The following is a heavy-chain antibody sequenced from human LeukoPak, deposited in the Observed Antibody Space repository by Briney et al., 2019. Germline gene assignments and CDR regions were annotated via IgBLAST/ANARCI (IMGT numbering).Heavy chain of an antibody. CDR3: ARNVYRTFDS. CDR2: IKQDGSEK. D-gene: IGHD1-14*01. CDR1: GFTFSSYG. J-gene: IGHJ4*02. Sequence: GSLRLSCAASGFTFSSYGMHWVRQAPGKGLEWVANIKQDGSEKYYVDSVKDRFTISRDNAKNSLYLQMNSLRVEDTAVYYCARNVYRTFDSWDQGTLVTVSS. V-gene: IGHV3-7*01.